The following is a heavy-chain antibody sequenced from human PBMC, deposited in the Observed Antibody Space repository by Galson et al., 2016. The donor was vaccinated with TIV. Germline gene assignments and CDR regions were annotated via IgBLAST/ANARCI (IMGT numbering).Heavy chain of an antibody. V-gene: IGHV4-39*01. D-gene: IGHD2-2*01. CDR3: ATYCSSTTCLFDP. CDR1: GGSISSTSYY. J-gene: IGHJ5*02. CDR2: IYYSGSA. Sequence: ETLSLTCIVSGGSISSTSYYWGWIRQPPGKGLEWIGNIYYSGSAYYNPSLRSRVTISVDTSKNQFSLKLSSVTAADTAVYYCATYCSSTTCLFDPWGQGTLVTVSS.